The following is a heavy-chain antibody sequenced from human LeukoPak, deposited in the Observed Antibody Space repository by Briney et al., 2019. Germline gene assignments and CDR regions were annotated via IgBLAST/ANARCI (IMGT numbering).Heavy chain of an antibody. D-gene: IGHD3-22*01. V-gene: IGHV1-69*05. CDR3: ARDHYYDSSGYYY. Sequence: SVKVSCKASGGTFSSYAISWVRQAPGQGLEWMGGIIPIFGTANYAQKFQGRVTITTDESTSTAYMELSSLRSEYTAVYYCARDHYYDSSGYYYWGQGTLVTVSS. J-gene: IGHJ4*02. CDR1: GGTFSSYA. CDR2: IIPIFGTA.